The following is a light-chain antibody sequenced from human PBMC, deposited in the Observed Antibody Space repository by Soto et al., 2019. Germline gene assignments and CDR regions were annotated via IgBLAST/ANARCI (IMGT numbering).Light chain of an antibody. V-gene: IGKV3-20*01. CDR3: QQYGSSSWT. CDR2: GTS. CDR1: QSVSSSY. Sequence: EIVLTQSPGTLSLSPGERATLSCRASQSVSSSYLAWYQQKPGQAPRLLIYGTSSRATAIPDRFSGSGSGTDFTRTISRLEHEDFAVYYCQQYGSSSWTFGQGTKVEIK. J-gene: IGKJ1*01.